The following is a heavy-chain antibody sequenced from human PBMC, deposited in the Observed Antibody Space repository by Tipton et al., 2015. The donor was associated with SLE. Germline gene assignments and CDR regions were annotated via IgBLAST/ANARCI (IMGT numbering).Heavy chain of an antibody. CDR3: AKPGYEYIWGSYLFDY. CDR1: GFTFSSYA. CDR2: ISSNGGRT. J-gene: IGHJ4*02. D-gene: IGHD3-16*01. Sequence: GSLRLSCSASGFTFSSYAMHWVRQALGKGLEYVSGISSNGGRTYYADSVKGRFTISRDNSKNTLYLQMNSLRAEDTAVYYCAKPGYEYIWGSYLFDYWGQGTLVTVSS. V-gene: IGHV3-64*04.